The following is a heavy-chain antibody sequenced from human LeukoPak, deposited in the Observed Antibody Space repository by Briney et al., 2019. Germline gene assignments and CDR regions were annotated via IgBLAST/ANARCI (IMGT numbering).Heavy chain of an antibody. J-gene: IGHJ4*02. CDR2: IYYSGST. D-gene: IGHD2-21*01. Sequence: SETLSLTCTVSGVSISSYYWSWIRQPPGKGLEWIGYIYYSGSTNYNPSLKSRVTISVDTSKNQSSLKLSSVTAADTAVYYCARGGRFPCDYWGQGTLVTVSS. CDR3: ARGGRFPCDY. V-gene: IGHV4-59*01. CDR1: GVSISSYY.